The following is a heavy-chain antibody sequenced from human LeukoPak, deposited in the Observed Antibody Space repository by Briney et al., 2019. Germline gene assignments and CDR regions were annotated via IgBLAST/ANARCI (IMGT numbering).Heavy chain of an antibody. Sequence: GAVLLSSAASGCSFYDHGRKWGRRVAGKGLEWGSAINWNGGTIGYADSVKGRFTISRGNAKNSLYLQMNSLRAEDMAVYYCARDQEPDYYGSGSSSFAYWGQGTLVTVSS. D-gene: IGHD3-10*01. CDR3: ARDQEPDYYGSGSSSFAY. J-gene: IGHJ4*02. V-gene: IGHV3-20*03. CDR2: INWNGGTI. CDR1: GCSFYDHG.